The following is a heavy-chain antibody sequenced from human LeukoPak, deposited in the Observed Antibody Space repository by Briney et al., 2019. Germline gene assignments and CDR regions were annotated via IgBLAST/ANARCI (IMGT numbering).Heavy chain of an antibody. CDR1: GGSISSGGYY. V-gene: IGHV4-31*03. D-gene: IGHD4-17*01. J-gene: IGHJ4*02. CDR3: ALGSDYGDYGGSFDY. CDR2: IYYSGST. Sequence: KTSQTLSLTCTVSGGSISSGGYYWSWLRQHPGKGLEWIGYIYYSGSTYYNPSLKSRVTISVDTSKNQFSLKLSSVTAADTAMYYCALGSDYGDYGGSFDYWGQGTLVTVSS.